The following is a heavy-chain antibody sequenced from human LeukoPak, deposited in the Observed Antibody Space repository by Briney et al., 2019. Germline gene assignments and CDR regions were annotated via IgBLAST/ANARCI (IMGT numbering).Heavy chain of an antibody. CDR3: ARVQSSGWWEGLDY. Sequence: ASVKVSCKTSGYTFTSYGISWVRQAPGQGLEWMGWIGTYNGKINYAQNLQGRVIMTTDTSTSTAYMELRSLRSDDTAVYYCARVQSSGWWEGLDYWGQGTLVTVSS. D-gene: IGHD6-19*01. CDR2: IGTYNGKI. V-gene: IGHV1-18*01. CDR1: GYTFTSYG. J-gene: IGHJ4*02.